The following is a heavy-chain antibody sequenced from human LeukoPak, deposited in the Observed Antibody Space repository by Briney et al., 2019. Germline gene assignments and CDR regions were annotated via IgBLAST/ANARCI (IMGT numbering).Heavy chain of an antibody. Sequence: SVKVSCKASGFTFTSSAVQWVRQARGQRLEWIGWIVVGSGNANYAQKFQERVTITRDMSTSTAYMELSSLRSEDTAVYYCAAESAPYSGYDSHYFDYWGQGTLVTVSS. CDR1: GFTFTSSA. J-gene: IGHJ4*02. V-gene: IGHV1-58*01. CDR2: IVVGSGNA. CDR3: AAESAPYSGYDSHYFDY. D-gene: IGHD5-12*01.